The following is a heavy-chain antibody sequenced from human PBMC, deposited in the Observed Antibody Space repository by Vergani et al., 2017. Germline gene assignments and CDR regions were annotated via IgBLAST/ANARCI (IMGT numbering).Heavy chain of an antibody. CDR3: AKAVKGYCSSTSCYTGEDWFDP. D-gene: IGHD2-2*02. CDR2: ISGSGGST. CDR1: GFTFSSYA. J-gene: IGHJ5*02. V-gene: IGHV3-23*01. Sequence: EVQLLQSGGGVIQPGGSVRLSCAASGFTFSSYAMSWVRQAPGKGLEWVSAISGSGGSTYYADSVKGRFTISRDNSKNTLYLQMNSLRAEDTAVYYCAKAVKGYCSSTSCYTGEDWFDPWGQGTLVTVSS.